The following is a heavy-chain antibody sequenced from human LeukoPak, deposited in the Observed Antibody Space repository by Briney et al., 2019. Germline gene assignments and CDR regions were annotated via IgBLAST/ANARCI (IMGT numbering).Heavy chain of an antibody. J-gene: IGHJ4*02. V-gene: IGHV3-23*01. CDR2: ISGSGGST. CDR1: GFTFSSYA. D-gene: IGHD3-22*01. Sequence: GGSLRLSYAASGFTFSSYAMSWVRQAPGKGLEWVSAISGSGGSTYYAGSVKGRFTISRDNSKNTLYLQMNSLRAEDTAVYYCAKESLAYYYDSSGYNYWGQGTLVTVSS. CDR3: AKESLAYYYDSSGYNY.